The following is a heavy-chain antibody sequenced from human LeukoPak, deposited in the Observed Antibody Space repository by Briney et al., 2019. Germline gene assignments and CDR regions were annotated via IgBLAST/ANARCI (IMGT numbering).Heavy chain of an antibody. CDR1: GGSISSYY. Sequence: SETLSLTCTVSGGSISSYYWNWIRQPPGKGLEWIGYTYYSGSTKYNPSLKSRVSISVDTSKNQFSLKLNSVTAADTAVYYCARVGGDYWGQGTLVTVSS. CDR3: ARVGGDY. J-gene: IGHJ4*02. D-gene: IGHD3-16*01. CDR2: TYYSGST. V-gene: IGHV4-59*01.